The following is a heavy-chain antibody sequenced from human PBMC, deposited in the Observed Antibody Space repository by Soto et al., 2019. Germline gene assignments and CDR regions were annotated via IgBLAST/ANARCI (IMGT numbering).Heavy chain of an antibody. CDR1: GDSISSSTYY. CDR2: IYHTGTT. V-gene: IGHV4-39*01. CDR3: ARHYFSSSSMFDY. J-gene: IGHJ4*02. D-gene: IGHD6-6*01. Sequence: PSETLSLTCTVSGDSISSSTYYWGWIRQPPGKRLEWIGCIYHTGTTYYNPSLKSRVTISVDTSKNQFSLKLSSVTAADTAVYYCARHYFSSSSMFDYWGQGTLVTVSS.